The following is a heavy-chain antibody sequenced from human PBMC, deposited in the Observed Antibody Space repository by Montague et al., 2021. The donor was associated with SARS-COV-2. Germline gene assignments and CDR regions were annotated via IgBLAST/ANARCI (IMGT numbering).Heavy chain of an antibody. V-gene: IGHV6-1*01. CDR3: ANFAVSGTTADY. CDR2: TYYRSKWFH. D-gene: IGHD6-19*01. J-gene: IGHJ4*02. CDR1: GDSVSSNSPA. Sequence: CAISGDSVSSNSPARNWIRQAPDRGPHRLGRTYYRSKWFHDYAISVKSRIIINPDTSKNQFSLQLNSVTPEDTAVYYCANFAVSGTTADYWGQGILVTVSS.